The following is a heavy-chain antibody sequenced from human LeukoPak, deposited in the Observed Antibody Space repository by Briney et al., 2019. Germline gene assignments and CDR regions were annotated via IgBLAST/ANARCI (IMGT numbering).Heavy chain of an antibody. CDR1: GFTVSSNF. Sequence: GRSLRLSCAASGFTVSSNFMSWVRQAPGKGLEWVSFIYSSGTTYYADPVKDRFTISRDNSKNTLYLQMDSLRVEDTAVYYCARTRLGSHPACFDFWGQGTLVTVSS. D-gene: IGHD1-26*01. J-gene: IGHJ4*02. CDR3: ARTRLGSHPACFDF. CDR2: IYSSGTT. V-gene: IGHV3-66*01.